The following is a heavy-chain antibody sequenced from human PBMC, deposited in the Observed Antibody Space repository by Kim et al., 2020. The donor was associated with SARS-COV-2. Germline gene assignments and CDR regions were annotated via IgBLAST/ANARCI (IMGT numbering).Heavy chain of an antibody. Sequence: ASVTVSCKASGYTFKTYPIHGLRQAPGQTLEWMGWVNAANDQKKYSQKFQGRITISRDTSANTAYMELRSLTTKDTAFYYCVRDMNPTVYDYWGQGTLVTVSS. D-gene: IGHD4-4*01. CDR1: GYTFKTYP. CDR3: VRDMNPTVYDY. J-gene: IGHJ4*02. CDR2: VNAANDQK. V-gene: IGHV1-3*01.